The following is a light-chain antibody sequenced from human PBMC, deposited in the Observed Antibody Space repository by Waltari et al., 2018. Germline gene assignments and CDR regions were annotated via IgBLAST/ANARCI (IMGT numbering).Light chain of an antibody. CDR2: DDR. Sequence: SFVLTQTPSVSVAPGNPARITCGGDHLGSTTVHWYQQKPGQAPVLVVHDDRDRSPGVPERISGSNSGNTATLTISSVDVGDEADYYCQLWDYTTDHWVFGGGTKLTVL. CDR3: QLWDYTTDHWV. CDR1: HLGSTT. V-gene: IGLV3-21*03. J-gene: IGLJ3*02.